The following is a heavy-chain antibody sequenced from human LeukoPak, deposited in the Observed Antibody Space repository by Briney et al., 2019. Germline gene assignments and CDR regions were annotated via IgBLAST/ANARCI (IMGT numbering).Heavy chain of an antibody. D-gene: IGHD3-10*01. J-gene: IGHJ4*02. V-gene: IGHV3-74*01. CDR2: ISSDGRTT. CDR1: GFTFSYNW. CDR3: LGYYSGSPN. Sequence: GGSLRLSCAASGFTFSYNWMHWVRQAPGKGLVWVSRISSDGRTTHYADSVKGRFTISRDSAKNTLCLQMNDLRAEDTAVYYCLGYYSGSPNWGQGTLVTVSS.